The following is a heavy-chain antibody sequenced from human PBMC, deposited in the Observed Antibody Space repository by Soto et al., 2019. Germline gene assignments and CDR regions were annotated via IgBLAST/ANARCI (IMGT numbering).Heavy chain of an antibody. Sequence: QVQLVESGGGVVQPGRSLRLSCAASGFTFSSFGIHSVRQAPGKGLEWVAVISYDGIDKNYADSVKGRFTISRENSKNMVYLQMNSLRAEDTAVYYCAKDLREMATIRPDYWGQGILVTVSS. CDR2: ISYDGIDK. D-gene: IGHD5-12*01. CDR3: AKDLREMATIRPDY. J-gene: IGHJ4*02. V-gene: IGHV3-30*18. CDR1: GFTFSSFG.